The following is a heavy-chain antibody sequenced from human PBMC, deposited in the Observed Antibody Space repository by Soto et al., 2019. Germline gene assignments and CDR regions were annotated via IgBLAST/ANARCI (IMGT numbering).Heavy chain of an antibody. CDR3: ARHGFGPLHGLVDV. J-gene: IGHJ6*02. V-gene: IGHV4-59*08. CDR1: GGSITNYY. D-gene: IGHD3-10*01. CDR2: INYDGYS. Sequence: QVQLQESGPGLVKPSETLSLTCTVSGGSITNYYCSWFRQPPGKGLEWIGYINYDGYSAYNLSLKRRVTLSMDASKTQFSLMLASVTATDTAVYYCARHGFGPLHGLVDVWGPGTTAIVSS.